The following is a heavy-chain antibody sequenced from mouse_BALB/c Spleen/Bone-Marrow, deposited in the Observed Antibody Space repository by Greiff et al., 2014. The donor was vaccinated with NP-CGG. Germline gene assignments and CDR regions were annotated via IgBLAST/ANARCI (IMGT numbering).Heavy chain of an antibody. CDR3: TRWGTTVVAYYAMDY. Sequence: QLKQSGAELVKPGASVKMSCKASGYTFTSYWMHWVKQRPGQGLEWIGVIDPSDSYTSYNQKFKGKATLTVDTSSSTAYMQLSSLTSEDSAVYYCTRWGTTVVAYYAMDYWGQGTSVTVSS. J-gene: IGHJ4*01. CDR1: GYTFTSYW. V-gene: IGHV1S127*01. D-gene: IGHD1-1*01. CDR2: IDPSDSYT.